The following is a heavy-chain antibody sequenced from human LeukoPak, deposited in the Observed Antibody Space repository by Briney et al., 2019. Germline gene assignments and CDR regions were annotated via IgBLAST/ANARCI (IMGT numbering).Heavy chain of an antibody. Sequence: PGRSLRLSCAASGFTFSSYAISWVRQAPGQGLEWMGGIIPIFGTANYAQKFQGRVTITADESTSTAYMELSSLRSEDTAVYYCARRVVRDVRGYYYDSSHFDYWGQGTLVTVSS. CDR2: IIPIFGTA. V-gene: IGHV1-69*01. D-gene: IGHD3-22*01. CDR3: ARRVVRDVRGYYYDSSHFDY. CDR1: GFTFSSYA. J-gene: IGHJ4*02.